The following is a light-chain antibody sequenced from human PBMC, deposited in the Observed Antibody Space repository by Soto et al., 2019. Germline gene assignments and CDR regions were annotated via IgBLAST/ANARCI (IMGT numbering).Light chain of an antibody. CDR2: EVS. CDR1: SSDISIYNY. J-gene: IGLJ1*01. V-gene: IGLV2-14*01. CDR3: CSYTNSTNYV. Sequence: QSALPQPASVSGSPGQSITISCTGTSSDISIYNYVSWYQQHPGKAPKLIIYEVSNRPSGISNRFSGAKSGNTASLTISGLQVEDEADYYCCSYTNSTNYVFGAGTKVTVL.